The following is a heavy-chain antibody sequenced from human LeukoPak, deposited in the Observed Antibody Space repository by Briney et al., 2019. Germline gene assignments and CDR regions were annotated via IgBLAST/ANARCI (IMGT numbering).Heavy chain of an antibody. Sequence: GGSLRLSCAASGFTFSDWYMSWIRQAPGRGLEWVSYISSSSSYTNYADSVKGRFTISRDNAKNSLYLQMDSLRAEDTAVYYCARDARGGLGSGMDVWGQGTTVTVSS. J-gene: IGHJ6*02. V-gene: IGHV3-11*06. CDR1: GFTFSDWY. CDR3: ARDARGGLGSGMDV. CDR2: ISSSSSYT. D-gene: IGHD3-16*01.